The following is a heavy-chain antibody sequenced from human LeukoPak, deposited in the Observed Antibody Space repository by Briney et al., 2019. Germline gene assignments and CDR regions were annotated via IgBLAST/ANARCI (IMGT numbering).Heavy chain of an antibody. Sequence: ASVKVSCKASGSTFTSDNMNWVRQAPGQGLGWKGIVHTSGGVIKYAQEFQDRLTVTRETSTSTIYMELSSLRSEDTAVYYCAGSSHQRNWFDPWGQGTLVIVSS. J-gene: IGHJ5*02. D-gene: IGHD1-26*01. V-gene: IGHV1-46*01. CDR3: AGSSHQRNWFDP. CDR2: VHTSGGVI. CDR1: GSTFTSDN.